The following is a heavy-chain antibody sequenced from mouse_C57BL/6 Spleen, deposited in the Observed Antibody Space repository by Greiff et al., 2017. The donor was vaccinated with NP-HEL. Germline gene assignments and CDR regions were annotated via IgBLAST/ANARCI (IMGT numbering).Heavy chain of an antibody. V-gene: IGHV1-54*01. J-gene: IGHJ2*01. CDR1: GYAFTNYL. Sequence: VQRVESGAELVRPGTSVKVSCKASGYAFTNYLIEWVKQRPGQGLEWIGVINPGSGGTNYNEKFKGKATLTADKSSSTAYMQLSSLTSEDSAVYFCARSRDPVGFDYWGQGTTLTVSS. D-gene: IGHD3-3*01. CDR2: INPGSGGT. CDR3: ARSRDPVGFDY.